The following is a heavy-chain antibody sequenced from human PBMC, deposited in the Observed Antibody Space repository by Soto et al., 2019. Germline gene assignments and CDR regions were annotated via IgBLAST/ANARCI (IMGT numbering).Heavy chain of an antibody. CDR2: ISYDGSNK. J-gene: IGHJ4*02. Sequence: GGSLRLSCAASGFTFSSYGMHWVRQAPGKGLEWVAVISYDGSNKYYADSVKGRFTISRDNSKNTLYLQMNSLRAEDTAVYYCAKDLRFVVVPAAIRRVDYWGQGTLVTVSS. V-gene: IGHV3-30*18. CDR3: AKDLRFVVVPAAIRRVDY. D-gene: IGHD2-2*01. CDR1: GFTFSSYG.